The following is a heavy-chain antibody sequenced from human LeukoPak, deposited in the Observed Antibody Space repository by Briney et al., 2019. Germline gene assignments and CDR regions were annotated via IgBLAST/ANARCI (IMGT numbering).Heavy chain of an antibody. CDR2: LAYSGST. CDR1: GGFIGSSSFY. V-gene: IGHV4-39*01. Sequence: SETPSLTCTVSGGFIGSSSFYWAWIRQTPGKGLEWIGSLAYSGSTYYKSSLKSRVTLSVDAAKNQFSLNLTSVTAADTALFYCASSTSYYYDTSGYFEYWGQGILVTVSS. D-gene: IGHD3-22*01. CDR3: ASSTSYYYDTSGYFEY. J-gene: IGHJ4*02.